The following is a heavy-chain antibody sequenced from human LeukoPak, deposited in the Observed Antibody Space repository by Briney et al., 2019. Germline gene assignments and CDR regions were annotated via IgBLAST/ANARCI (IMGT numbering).Heavy chain of an antibody. CDR3: TSDPRVEGH. CDR1: GASISSSDYY. D-gene: IGHD5-24*01. J-gene: IGHJ4*02. Sequence: SETLSLTCTVSGASISSSDYYWAWLRQPPGKGLEWIGSIYSSGNTYYNPSLKSRVTISVDTSRNQFSLKLNSVTAADTAVYYFTSDPRVEGHWGQGPLVTVSS. CDR2: IYSSGNT. V-gene: IGHV4-39*01.